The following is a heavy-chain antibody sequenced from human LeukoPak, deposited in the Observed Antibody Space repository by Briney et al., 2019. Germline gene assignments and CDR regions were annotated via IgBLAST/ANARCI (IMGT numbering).Heavy chain of an antibody. CDR3: ARDNSVGDNAWWFDP. CDR1: GYTFTSYD. Sequence: ASVKVSCKASGYTFTSYDINWVRQATGQGLEWMGLINPTGGSTGYAQKFQGRVTMTRDMSTSTDYMELSSLRSEDTTIYYCARDNSVGDNAWWFDPWGQGTLVTVSS. CDR2: INPTGGST. D-gene: IGHD1-26*01. V-gene: IGHV1-46*01. J-gene: IGHJ5*02.